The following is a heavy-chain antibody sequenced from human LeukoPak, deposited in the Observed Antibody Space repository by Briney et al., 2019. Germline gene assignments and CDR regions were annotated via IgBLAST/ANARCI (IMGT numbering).Heavy chain of an antibody. Sequence: ASVKVSCTASGYTFTSYGISWVRQAPGQGLEWMGWISAYNGNTNYAQKLQGRVTMTTDTSTSTAYMELRSLRSDDTAVYCCARDRVDIVLMVYAINDYWGQGTLVTVSS. V-gene: IGHV1-18*01. J-gene: IGHJ4*02. CDR2: ISAYNGNT. CDR3: ARDRVDIVLMVYAINDY. CDR1: GYTFTSYG. D-gene: IGHD2-8*01.